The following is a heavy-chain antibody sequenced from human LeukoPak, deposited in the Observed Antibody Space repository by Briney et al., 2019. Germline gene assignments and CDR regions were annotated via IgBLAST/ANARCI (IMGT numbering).Heavy chain of an antibody. D-gene: IGHD3-16*01. Sequence: GGSLRLSCSASGFTFSSYDMHWVRQAPGKGLEYVSAISPNGGRTYYADSVRDRFTISRDNSKNTLYLQMSSLRAEDTAVYYCVKDARHFWGYWGQGTLVTVSS. CDR2: ISPNGGRT. CDR3: VKDARHFWGY. V-gene: IGHV3-64D*09. J-gene: IGHJ4*02. CDR1: GFTFSSYD.